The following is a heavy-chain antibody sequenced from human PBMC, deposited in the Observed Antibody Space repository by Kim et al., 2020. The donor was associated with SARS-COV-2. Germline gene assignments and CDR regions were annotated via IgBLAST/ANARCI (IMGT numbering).Heavy chain of an antibody. CDR2: IYYSGST. CDR1: GGSISSYY. V-gene: IGHV4-59*13. D-gene: IGHD3-10*01. Sequence: SETLSLTCTVSGGSISSYYWSWIRQPPGKGLEWIGDIYYSGSTNYNPSLESRVTISVDTSKNKFSLKLSPVTAADTAVYYCARVSYGSGSYMPYYGMDVWGQGTTVTVSS. J-gene: IGHJ6*02. CDR3: ARVSYGSGSYMPYYGMDV.